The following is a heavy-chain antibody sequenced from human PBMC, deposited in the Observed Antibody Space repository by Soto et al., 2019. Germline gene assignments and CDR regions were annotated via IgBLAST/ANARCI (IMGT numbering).Heavy chain of an antibody. V-gene: IGHV4-30-2*01. Sequence: SSLILSVSWAVAYGSISSVGYSWSWIRQQPGKGLERIGYIYHSGSTYYNPSLKSRVTISVDRSKNQFSLKLSSVTAADTAVYYCARAGGLGAVAVDCWGQGTLVTVSS. J-gene: IGHJ4*02. D-gene: IGHD6-19*01. CDR3: ARAGGLGAVAVDC. CDR2: IYHSGST. CDR1: YGSISSVGYS.